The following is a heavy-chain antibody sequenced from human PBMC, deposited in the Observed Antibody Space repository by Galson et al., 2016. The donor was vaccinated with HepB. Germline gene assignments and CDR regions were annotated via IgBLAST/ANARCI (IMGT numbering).Heavy chain of an antibody. D-gene: IGHD2-15*01. CDR2: IFHGGST. Sequence: SETLSLTCDMSGGSLSYYYWTWIRQSPGKGLEWIGEIFHGGSTRYNPSLKSRVTISADTSKSQFSLTMTSLTAADTGIYFCARMSRIVVVVDASQADHHSLDVWGQGTTVTVSS. CDR1: GGSLSYYY. J-gene: IGHJ6*02. V-gene: IGHV4-34*12. CDR3: ARMSRIVVVVDASQADHHSLDV.